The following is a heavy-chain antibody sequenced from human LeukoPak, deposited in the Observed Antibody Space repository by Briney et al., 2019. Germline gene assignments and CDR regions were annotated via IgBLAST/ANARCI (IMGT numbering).Heavy chain of an antibody. Sequence: SETLSLTCTVSGVSVSSSSYYWGWIRQPPGKGLEWIGSIFYSETTYYSPSLKSRITISVDTSTNQFSLKLSSVTAADTAVYFCARGQWLVPLDFWGQGILVTVSS. CDR1: GVSVSSSSYY. CDR2: IFYSETT. J-gene: IGHJ4*02. CDR3: ARGQWLVPLDF. V-gene: IGHV4-39*01. D-gene: IGHD6-19*01.